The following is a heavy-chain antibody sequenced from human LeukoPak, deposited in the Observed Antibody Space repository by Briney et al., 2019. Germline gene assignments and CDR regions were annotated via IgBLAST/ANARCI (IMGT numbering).Heavy chain of an antibody. D-gene: IGHD2-2*01. Sequence: TLSLTCTVSGRSLSSGRYFWSSIRQPAGKGLEWIGRIYTKRSPNYDPPLKSRDTLSVDTSKNQFYLERRYVTAAYTAVYHWAREWIVRAAPFDQWDRGNLVRVSS. CDR3: AREWIVRAAPFDQ. CDR1: GRSLSSGRYF. J-gene: IGHJ4*02. V-gene: IGHV4-61*02. CDR2: IYTKRSP.